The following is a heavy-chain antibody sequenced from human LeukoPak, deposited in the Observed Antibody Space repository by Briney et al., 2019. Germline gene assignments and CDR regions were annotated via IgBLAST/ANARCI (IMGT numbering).Heavy chain of an antibody. Sequence: SQTLSLTCTVSGGSISSGSYYWSWIRQPAGKVLEWIGRIYTSGSTNYNPSLKSRVTISVDTSKNQFSLKLSSVTAADTAVYYCARSKYHGSVIDYWGQGTLVTVSS. D-gene: IGHD2-2*01. CDR3: ARSKYHGSVIDY. CDR1: GGSISSGSYY. CDR2: IYTSGST. V-gene: IGHV4-61*02. J-gene: IGHJ4*02.